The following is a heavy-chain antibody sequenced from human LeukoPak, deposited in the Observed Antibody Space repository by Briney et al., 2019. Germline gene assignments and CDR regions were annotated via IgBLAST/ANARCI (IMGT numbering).Heavy chain of an antibody. CDR1: GGSISSSSYY. CDR3: ARQNWVQLWPINDY. CDR2: IYYSGST. J-gene: IGHJ4*02. Sequence: PSETLSLTCTVSGGSISSSSYYWGWIRQPPGKGLEWIGSIYYSGSTYYNPSLKSRVTISVDTSKNQFSLKLSSVTAADTAVYYCARQNWVQLWPINDYWGQGTLVTVSS. V-gene: IGHV4-39*01. D-gene: IGHD5-18*01.